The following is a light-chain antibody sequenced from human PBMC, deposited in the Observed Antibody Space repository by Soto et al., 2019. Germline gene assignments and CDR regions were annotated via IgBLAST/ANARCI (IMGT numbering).Light chain of an antibody. CDR2: EVA. V-gene: IGLV2-8*01. Sequence: QTVLTQPLSASGSPVQSVSIYLTATSSDVGAYNCVSWYQQRPGKAPKLMIYEVAKRPSGVPDRYSGSKSGNTASLTVSGLQAEDEADYFCSSDAGSNNYVFGTGTKVTVL. CDR1: SSDVGAYNC. J-gene: IGLJ1*01. CDR3: SSDAGSNNYV.